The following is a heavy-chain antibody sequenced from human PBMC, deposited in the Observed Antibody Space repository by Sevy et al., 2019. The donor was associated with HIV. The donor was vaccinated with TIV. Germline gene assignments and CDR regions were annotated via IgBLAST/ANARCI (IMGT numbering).Heavy chain of an antibody. J-gene: IGHJ4*02. CDR1: GGSISSYY. V-gene: IGHV4-59*01. D-gene: IGHD1-26*01. CDR2: IYYSGST. CDR3: ARALPLELPYYFDY. Sequence: SETLSLTCTVSGGSISSYYWSWIRQPPGKGLEWIGYIYYSGSTNYNPSLKSRVTISVDTSKNQFSLKLSSVTAADTAVYYCARALPLELPYYFDYWGQGTLVTVSS.